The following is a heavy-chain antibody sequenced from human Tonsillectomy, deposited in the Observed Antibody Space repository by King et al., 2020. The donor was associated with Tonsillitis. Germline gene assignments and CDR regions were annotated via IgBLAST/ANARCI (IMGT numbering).Heavy chain of an antibody. V-gene: IGHV3-21*01. D-gene: IGHD3-10*01. CDR3: ARAQYYYCSWTSQDDAFDI. J-gene: IGHJ3*02. CDR1: GFTFSSYN. CDR2: IGSSSNYI. Sequence: DVQLVESGGGLVKPGGSLRLSCAASGFTFSSYNMNWVRQAPGKGLEWVSSIGSSSNYIYYADSLKGRFTISRANSKNSLYLQMNSLRAEDTAIYYCARAQYYYCSWTSQDDAFDIWGQGTMVTVSS.